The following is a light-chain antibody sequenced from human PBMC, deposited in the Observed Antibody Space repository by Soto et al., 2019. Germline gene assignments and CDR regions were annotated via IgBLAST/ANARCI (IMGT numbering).Light chain of an antibody. CDR1: QNIFSY. V-gene: IGKV3-11*01. Sequence: EVVLTQSPATVSLSPGESATLSCRASQNIFSYLAWYQQKPGQAPRLLIYDASNRAAGIPARFSGSGSGTDFNLTISNLESEDFAVYYCHQRNYWPPGYTFGQGTKLES. J-gene: IGKJ2*01. CDR3: HQRNYWPPGYT. CDR2: DAS.